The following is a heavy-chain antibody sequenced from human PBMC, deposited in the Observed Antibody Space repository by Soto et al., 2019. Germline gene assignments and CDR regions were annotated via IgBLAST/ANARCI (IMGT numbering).Heavy chain of an antibody. J-gene: IGHJ3*02. Sequence: ASVKVSCKASGGTFSSYAISWVRQAPGQGLEWMGGIIPIFGNTNYAQKLQGRVTMATDTSTSTAYMELRSLRSDDTAVYYCARDVEWLARGEAFDIWGQGTMVTVSS. CDR2: IIPIFGNT. CDR1: GGTFSSYA. D-gene: IGHD6-19*01. V-gene: IGHV1-18*01. CDR3: ARDVEWLARGEAFDI.